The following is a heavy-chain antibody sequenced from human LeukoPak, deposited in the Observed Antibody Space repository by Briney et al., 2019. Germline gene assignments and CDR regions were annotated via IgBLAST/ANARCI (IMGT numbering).Heavy chain of an antibody. V-gene: IGHV6-1*01. CDR3: ARDVDTAMVSSVYYYGMDV. CDR1: GDGVSSNSAA. CDR2: TYYRSKWYN. J-gene: IGHJ6*02. D-gene: IGHD5-18*01. Sequence: SQTLSLTCAISGDGVSSNSAAWNWIRQSPSRGLEWLGRTYYRSKWYNDYAVSVKSRITINPDTSKNQFSLQLNSVTPEDTAVYYCARDVDTAMVSSVYYYGMDVWGQGTTVTVSS.